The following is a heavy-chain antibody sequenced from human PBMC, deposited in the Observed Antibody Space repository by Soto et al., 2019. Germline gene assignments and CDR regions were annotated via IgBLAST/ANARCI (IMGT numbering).Heavy chain of an antibody. V-gene: IGHV3-11*06. J-gene: IGHJ4*02. CDR2: ISSRSSYT. CDR1: GVTFSDYY. Sequence: GGSLRLSCAASGVTFSDYYMSWIRQAPGKGLEWVSYISSRSSYTNFADSVKGRFTISRDNAKNTLSLQMNSLRAEDTAVYYCAREIYDDYDSSGFDHWGQGTLVTVAS. D-gene: IGHD3-22*01. CDR3: AREIYDDYDSSGFDH.